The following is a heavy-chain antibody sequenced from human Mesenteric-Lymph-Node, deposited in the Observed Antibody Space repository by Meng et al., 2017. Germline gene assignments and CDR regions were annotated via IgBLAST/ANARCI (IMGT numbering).Heavy chain of an antibody. Sequence: QVVLVHAGAEGATPGASVTGSCNASGYTFTGYYMPGLRQDPGQGLEWMGWINPNSGGTNYAQKFQGRVTMTRDTSISTAYMELSRLRSDDTAVYYCARDIAVGLTGPYFDLWGRGTLVTVSS. V-gene: IGHV1-2*02. CDR3: ARDIAVGLTGPYFDL. D-gene: IGHD6-19*01. CDR1: GYTFTGYY. J-gene: IGHJ2*01. CDR2: INPNSGGT.